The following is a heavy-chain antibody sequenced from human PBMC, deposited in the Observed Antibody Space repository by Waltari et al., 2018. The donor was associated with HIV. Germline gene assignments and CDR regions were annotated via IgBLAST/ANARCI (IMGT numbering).Heavy chain of an antibody. CDR1: GGTFNRYS. CDR3: STSRQNNSYASDYGAYLLAS. V-gene: IGHV1-69*12. CDR2: VIPVFGTL. D-gene: IGHD4-17*01. Sequence: QVQLVQSGAEVKRPGSSVKVSCQASGGTFNRYSVSWVRQGPGQGLEWMGGVIPVFGTLNYAQKFKDRLTRIADEAKGTAYMELTNLRSEDTALYYCSTSRQNNSYASDYGAYLLASWGQGTLVTVSS. J-gene: IGHJ4*02.